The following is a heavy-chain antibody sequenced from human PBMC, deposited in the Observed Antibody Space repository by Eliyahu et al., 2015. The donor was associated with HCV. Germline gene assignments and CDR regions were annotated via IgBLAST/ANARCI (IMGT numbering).Heavy chain of an antibody. D-gene: IGHD2-2*02. Sequence: EVQLVQSGAEVKKPGESLKISCKGSGYSFTSYWIGWVRQMPGKGLEWMGIIYPGDSDTRYSPSFQGQVTISADKSISTAYLQWSSLKASDTAMYYCARADCSSTSCYSPHLNWFDPWGQGTLVTVSS. CDR2: IYPGDSDT. CDR3: ARADCSSTSCYSPHLNWFDP. V-gene: IGHV5-51*01. J-gene: IGHJ5*02. CDR1: GYSFTSYW.